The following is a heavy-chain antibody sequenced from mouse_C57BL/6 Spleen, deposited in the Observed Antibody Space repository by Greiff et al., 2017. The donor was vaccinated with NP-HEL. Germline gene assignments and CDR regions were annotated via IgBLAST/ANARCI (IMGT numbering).Heavy chain of an antibody. Sequence: QVQLKQPGAELVKPGASVKMSCKASGYTFTSYWITWVKQRPGQGLEWIGDIYPGSGSTNYTEKFKSKATLTVDTSSSTAYMQLSSLTSEYSAVYYGARSPYDYDVGFGYWGQVTLVSVSA. CDR3: ARSPYDYDVGFGY. J-gene: IGHJ3*01. D-gene: IGHD2-4*01. CDR2: IYPGSGST. CDR1: GYTFTSYW. V-gene: IGHV1-55*01.